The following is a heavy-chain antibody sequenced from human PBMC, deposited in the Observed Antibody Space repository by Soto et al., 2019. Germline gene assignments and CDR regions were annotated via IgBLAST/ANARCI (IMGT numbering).Heavy chain of an antibody. Sequence: EVQLVESGGGRVKPGGSLRLSCAASGFTFSSYSMNCVRQAPGKGLEWVSSISSSSSYTYYADSVKGRFTISRDNAKNSLYLQMNSLRAEDTAVYYCAPCLAAGHFDYWGQGTLVPVSS. CDR1: GFTFSSYS. V-gene: IGHV3-21*01. CDR3: APCLAAGHFDY. CDR2: ISSSSSYT. D-gene: IGHD6-13*01. J-gene: IGHJ4*02.